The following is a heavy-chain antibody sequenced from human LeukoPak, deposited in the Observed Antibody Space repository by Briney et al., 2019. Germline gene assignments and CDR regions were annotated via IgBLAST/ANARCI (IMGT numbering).Heavy chain of an antibody. CDR3: AKGRSGVSSAAINY. CDR1: GFTFSSYA. J-gene: IGHJ4*02. D-gene: IGHD2-2*01. Sequence: GGSLRLSCAASGFTFSSYAMSWVRQAPGKGLEWVSTISGSGDSTYYADSVKGRFTISRDNSKNTLHLQMNSLRAEDTAVYSCAKGRSGVSSAAINYWGQGTPVTVSS. CDR2: ISGSGDST. V-gene: IGHV3-23*01.